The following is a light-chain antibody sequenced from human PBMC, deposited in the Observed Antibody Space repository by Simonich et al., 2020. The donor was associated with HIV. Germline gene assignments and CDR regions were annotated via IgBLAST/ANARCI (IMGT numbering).Light chain of an antibody. Sequence: DIQMTQSPSSLSASVGDKVTVTCRASQTISIYLNCYQQKPGKAPQLLSYGASLLQSGVPSRFSGRRSGTDFTLAISNLQPEDFATYYCQQSYSTPYTFGQGTKVEIK. V-gene: IGKV1-39*01. CDR1: QTISIY. J-gene: IGKJ2*01. CDR2: GAS. CDR3: QQSYSTPYT.